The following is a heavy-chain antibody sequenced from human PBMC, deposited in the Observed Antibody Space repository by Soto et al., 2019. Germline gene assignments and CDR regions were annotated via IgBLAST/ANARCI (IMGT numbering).Heavy chain of an antibody. CDR1: GGSISSSSDY. V-gene: IGHV4-39*01. J-gene: IGHJ4*02. CDR2: IYYSGST. Sequence: PSETLSLTCTVSGGSISSSSDYWGWIRQPPGKELEWIGSIYYSGSTYYNPSLKSRVTISVDTSKNQFSLKLSSVITADTAVYYCARTGYSNYADYWGQGTLVTAPQ. D-gene: IGHD4-4*01. CDR3: ARTGYSNYADY.